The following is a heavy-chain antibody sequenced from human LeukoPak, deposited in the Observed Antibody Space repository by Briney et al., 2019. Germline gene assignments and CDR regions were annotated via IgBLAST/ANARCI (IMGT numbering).Heavy chain of an antibody. J-gene: IGHJ6*03. CDR2: ITSSGREI. D-gene: IGHD5-12*01. V-gene: IGHV3-21*01. CDR3: ARDPYNGAYGNDYYYYMDA. CDR1: GFSFSTYN. Sequence: GGSLRLSCAASGFSFSTYNMNWVRQAPGKALEWVSSITSSGREIFYIDSVKGRFTISRDNAEKSLYLQMDSLRAEDTAVYFCARDPYNGAYGNDYYYYMDAWGKGATVTVSS.